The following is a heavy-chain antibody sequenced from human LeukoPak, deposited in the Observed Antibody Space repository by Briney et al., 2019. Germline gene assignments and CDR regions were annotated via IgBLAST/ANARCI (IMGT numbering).Heavy chain of an antibody. CDR1: GFPFSDHY. CDR2: SRNRANSYTT. J-gene: IGHJ4*02. V-gene: IGHV3-72*01. Sequence: PGGALILSCLVSGFPFSDHYMDWVRQAPGKGLEWVGRSRNRANSYTTEYAASVKGRFTISREDTKNSLYLQMKSLKTEDTAVYYGARAPPIGVTYSFDFWGQGTLITVSS. D-gene: IGHD2-21*02. CDR3: ARAPPIGVTYSFDF.